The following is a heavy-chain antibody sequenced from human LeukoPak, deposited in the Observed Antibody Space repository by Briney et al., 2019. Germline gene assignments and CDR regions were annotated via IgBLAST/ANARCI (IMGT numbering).Heavy chain of an antibody. Sequence: GGSLRLSCASPGSTLSDYYVNWIRQAPGKGLEWVSQISNTGYSKYYADSVKGRFTISRDNAKNSLYLQMNSLRAEDTAVYYCAREAPGYCSGGSCYSPTLWGQGTLVTVSS. CDR1: GSTLSDYY. V-gene: IGHV3-11*01. CDR3: AREAPGYCSGGSCYSPTL. CDR2: ISNTGYSK. D-gene: IGHD2-15*01. J-gene: IGHJ4*02.